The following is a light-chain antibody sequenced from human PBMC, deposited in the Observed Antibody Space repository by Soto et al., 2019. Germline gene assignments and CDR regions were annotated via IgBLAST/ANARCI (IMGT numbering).Light chain of an antibody. CDR1: QTVSITY. CDR3: QQRSNWPPFT. J-gene: IGKJ5*01. CDR2: DAS. V-gene: IGKV3-11*01. Sequence: PGESDTLSCRASQTVSITYLTWYQQKPGQAPRLLIYDASNRATDIPARFSGSGSGTDFTLTISSLEPEDFAVYYCQQRSNWPPFTFGQGARLENK.